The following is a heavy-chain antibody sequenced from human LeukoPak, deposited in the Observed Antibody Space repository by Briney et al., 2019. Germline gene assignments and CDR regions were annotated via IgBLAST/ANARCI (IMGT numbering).Heavy chain of an antibody. Sequence: GGSLRLSCVVSGFPFSSYVMHWVRQAPGKGLEWVAIISYDGSNEYYGDSVKGRFTISRDNSKNTLYLQMNSLRAADTAVYYCARGNYDILTGNLGIFDYWGQGTLVTVSS. CDR3: ARGNYDILTGNLGIFDY. V-gene: IGHV3-30*04. D-gene: IGHD3-9*01. J-gene: IGHJ4*02. CDR2: ISYDGSNE. CDR1: GFPFSSYV.